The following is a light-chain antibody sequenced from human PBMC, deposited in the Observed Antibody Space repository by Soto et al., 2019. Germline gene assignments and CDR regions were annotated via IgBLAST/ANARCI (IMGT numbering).Light chain of an antibody. J-gene: IGKJ5*01. Sequence: EIVLTQSPGTLSLSPGERATLSCRASQSVSSSYLAWYQQKPGQAPRLLIYGASSRATGIPDRFSGSGYGADFTLTISRLEPEDFAVYYCQQYGSSLITFCQGTRLEIK. CDR3: QQYGSSLIT. CDR1: QSVSSSY. V-gene: IGKV3-20*01. CDR2: GAS.